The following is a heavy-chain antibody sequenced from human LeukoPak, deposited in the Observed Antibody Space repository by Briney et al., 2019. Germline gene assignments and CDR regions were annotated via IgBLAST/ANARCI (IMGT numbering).Heavy chain of an antibody. CDR1: GGTFSSYT. CDR3: ASWRSYYDSSGFNWFDP. D-gene: IGHD3-22*01. J-gene: IGHJ5*02. Sequence: PRGSVKVSCKASGGTFSSYTISWVRQAPGQGLEWMGRIIPILGIANYAQKFQGRITITADKSTSTAYMELSSLRSEDTAVYYCASWRSYYDSSGFNWFDPWGQGTLVTVSS. CDR2: IIPILGIA. V-gene: IGHV1-69*02.